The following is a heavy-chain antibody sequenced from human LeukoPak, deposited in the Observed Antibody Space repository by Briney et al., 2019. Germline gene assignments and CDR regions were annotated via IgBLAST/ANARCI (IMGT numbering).Heavy chain of an antibody. Sequence: GGSLRFSCAASGFTFSSYSMTWVRQAPGKGLEWVSSISSSSSYIYYADSVKGRFTISRDNAKNSLYLQMNSLRAEDTAVYYCARDLGYSYGSPLDYWGQGTLVTVSS. CDR1: GFTFSSYS. D-gene: IGHD5-18*01. CDR3: ARDLGYSYGSPLDY. J-gene: IGHJ4*02. V-gene: IGHV3-21*01. CDR2: ISSSSSYI.